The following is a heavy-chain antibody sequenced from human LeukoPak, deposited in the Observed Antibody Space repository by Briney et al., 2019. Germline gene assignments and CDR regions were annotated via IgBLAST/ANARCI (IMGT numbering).Heavy chain of an antibody. CDR3: AKDGYRGIAVALIYFDY. J-gene: IGHJ4*02. CDR1: GFTFGSYA. D-gene: IGHD6-19*01. CDR2: ISGSGGST. Sequence: PGGSLRLSCAASGFTFGSYAMSWVRQAPGKGLEWVSAISGSGGSTYYADSVKGRFTISRDNSKNTLYLQMNSLRAEDTAVYYCAKDGYRGIAVALIYFDYWGQGTLVTVSS. V-gene: IGHV3-23*01.